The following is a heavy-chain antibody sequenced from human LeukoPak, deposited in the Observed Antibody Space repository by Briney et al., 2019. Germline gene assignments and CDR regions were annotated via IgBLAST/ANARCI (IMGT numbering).Heavy chain of an antibody. Sequence: GESLKISCKVSGYSFTNYWIGWVRQMPGKGLEWMGIIYPGDSDTRYGPSFQGQVTISADKSISTAYLQWNSLKASDTAIYYCARGGYYDSESYYLNYWGQGTLVTVSS. CDR1: GYSFTNYW. CDR3: ARGGYYDSESYYLNY. V-gene: IGHV5-51*01. J-gene: IGHJ4*02. CDR2: IYPGDSDT. D-gene: IGHD3-10*01.